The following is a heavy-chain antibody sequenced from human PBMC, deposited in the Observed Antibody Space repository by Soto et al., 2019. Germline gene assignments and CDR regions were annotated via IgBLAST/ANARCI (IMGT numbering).Heavy chain of an antibody. CDR1: GGNPSNSA. Sequence: QVHLLLQSGAEVKKPGSSVKVACKASGGNPSNSAISWVRQAPGQGLEWMGGIIPVFGIISHAQNFQGRVTITADESTSTAYMELSSLRSEDTAVYFCAGGRIVVAGSSAYYSMDVWGQGTTATVSS. CDR2: IIPVFGII. J-gene: IGHJ6*02. D-gene: IGHD6-19*01. CDR3: AGGRIVVAGSSAYYSMDV. V-gene: IGHV1-69*01.